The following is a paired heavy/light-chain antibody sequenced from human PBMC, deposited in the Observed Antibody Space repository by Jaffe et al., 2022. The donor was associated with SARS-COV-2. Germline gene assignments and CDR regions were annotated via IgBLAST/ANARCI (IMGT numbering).Heavy chain of an antibody. J-gene: IGHJ6*02. D-gene: IGHD5-12*01. CDR3: ARGRDGFNSQRYYYGMDV. Sequence: QVQLVQSGTDVRKPGASVKVSCKSSGYTFITHYVHWVRQAPGQGLEWMGVINPNGGITNYAQRFRGRVTMTRDTSTNTAYMELSSLRSEDTAVYYCARGRDGFNSQRYYYGMDVWGQGTTVTVSS. CDR1: GYTFITHY. V-gene: IGHV1-46*01. CDR2: INPNGGIT.
Light chain of an antibody. CDR2: GTT. CDR1: SSNIGAGYH. Sequence: QSVLTQPPSVSGAPGQRITISCTGSSSNIGAGYHAHWYQQLPGTAPKLLIYGTTNRPSGVPDRFSGSKSGTSASLAITGLQAEDEADYYCQSYDSSLSGVVSGGGTKLTVL. V-gene: IGLV1-40*01. CDR3: QSYDSSLSGVV. J-gene: IGLJ2*01.